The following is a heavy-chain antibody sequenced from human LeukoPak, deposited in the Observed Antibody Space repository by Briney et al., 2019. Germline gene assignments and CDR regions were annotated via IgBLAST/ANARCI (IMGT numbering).Heavy chain of an antibody. J-gene: IGHJ5*02. CDR2: IIPIFGTA. V-gene: IGHV1-69*13. D-gene: IGHD3-10*01. CDR3: ASSSGILLGGYDP. Sequence: SVKVSCKASGGTFSSYAISWVRQAPGQGPEWMGGIIPIFGTANYAQKFQGRVTITADESTSTAYMELSSLRSEDTAVYYCASSSGILLGGYDPWGQGTLVTVSS. CDR1: GGTFSSYA.